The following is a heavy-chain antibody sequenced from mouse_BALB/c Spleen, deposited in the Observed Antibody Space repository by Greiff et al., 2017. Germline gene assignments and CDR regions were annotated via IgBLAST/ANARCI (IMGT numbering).Heavy chain of an antibody. CDR2: IDPEPGGT. CDR3: TRTDRDY. J-gene: IGHJ2*01. CDR1: GYTFTDYE. V-gene: IGHV1-15*01. Sequence: QVQLQQSGAELVRPGASVTLSCKASGYTFTDYEMHWVKQTPVHGLEWIGAIDPEPGGTAYNQKFKGKATLTADKSSSTAYMELRSLTSEDSAVYYCTRTDRDYWGQGTTLTVSS.